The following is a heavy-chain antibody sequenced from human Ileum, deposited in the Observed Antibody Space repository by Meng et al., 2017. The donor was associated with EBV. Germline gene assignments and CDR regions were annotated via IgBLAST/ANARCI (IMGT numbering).Heavy chain of an antibody. Sequence: VSLLGSGGDGLPRGGSRGLSCAASGFTLFTAALARVTQAPGHELALVSTISGNRARTYYADSVEGLFTISRDNSKNILFLQMNSLRVDDTSVECGAAFRGQLWFGEMWGQGTLVTVSS. J-gene: IGHJ4*02. CDR1: GFTLFTAA. D-gene: IGHD3-10*01. CDR3: AAFRGQLWFGEM. V-gene: IGHV3-23*01. CDR2: ISGNRART.